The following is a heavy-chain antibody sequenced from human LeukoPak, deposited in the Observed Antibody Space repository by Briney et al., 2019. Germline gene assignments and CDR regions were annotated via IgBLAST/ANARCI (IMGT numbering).Heavy chain of an antibody. CDR3: ATIGATTRIDY. Sequence: GGSLRLSCAASGFTFSSYGMHWVRQAPGKGLEWVAVISYDGSNKYYADSVKGRFTISRDNSKNPLSLQMNSLRAADTAVYYCATIGATTRIDYWGQGTLVTVSS. CDR1: GFTFSSYG. V-gene: IGHV3-30*03. D-gene: IGHD5-12*01. J-gene: IGHJ4*02. CDR2: ISYDGSNK.